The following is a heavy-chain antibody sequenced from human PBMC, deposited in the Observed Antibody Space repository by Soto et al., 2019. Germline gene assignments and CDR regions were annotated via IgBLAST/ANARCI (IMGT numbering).Heavy chain of an antibody. D-gene: IGHD5-18*01. J-gene: IGHJ6*02. CDR1: GGSVGSGAYY. CDR3: ARPLYSYGPMDV. CDR2: ISYSGST. V-gene: IGHV4-61*08. Sequence: SETLSLTCTVSGGSVGSGAYYWTWIRQPPGKGLEWIGYISYSGSTNYNPSLKSRATISVDTSKNQYSLKLSSVTAADTAVYYCARPLYSYGPMDVWGQGTTVTVSS.